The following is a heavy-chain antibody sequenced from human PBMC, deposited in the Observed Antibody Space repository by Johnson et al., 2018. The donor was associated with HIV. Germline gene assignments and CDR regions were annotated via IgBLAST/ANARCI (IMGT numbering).Heavy chain of an antibody. D-gene: IGHD2-8*02. Sequence: VQLVESGGGLVKPGGSLRLSCVASGFTFSDYYMTWIRQAPGKGLEWVSVIYSGGSTYYADSVKGRFTISRANSKNTLYLQMNSRRAEDTAVYYCARDGYFTGGADQCAFDIWGQGTMVTVAS. V-gene: IGHV3-66*02. J-gene: IGHJ3*02. CDR2: IYSGGST. CDR3: ARDGYFTGGADQCAFDI. CDR1: GFTFSDYY.